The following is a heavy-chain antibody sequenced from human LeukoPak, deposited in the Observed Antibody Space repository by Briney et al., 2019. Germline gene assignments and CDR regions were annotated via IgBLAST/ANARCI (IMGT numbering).Heavy chain of an antibody. CDR3: ARGSSSWSYYYYYMDV. Sequence: PGGSLRLSCAASGFTFSNHGMNWVRQAPGKGLEWVSGIISSSRSTYYADSVRGRFTISRDNSRNTLYLQMNSLRAEDTAVYYCARGSSSWSYYYYYMDVWGKGTTVTVSS. D-gene: IGHD6-13*01. J-gene: IGHJ6*03. CDR2: IISSSRST. V-gene: IGHV3-23*01. CDR1: GFTFSNHG.